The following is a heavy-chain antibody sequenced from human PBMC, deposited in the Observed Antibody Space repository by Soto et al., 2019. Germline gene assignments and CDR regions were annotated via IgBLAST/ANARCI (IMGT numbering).Heavy chain of an antibody. CDR1: GFTFSSYW. Sequence: EVQLVESGGGLVQPGGSLRLSCAASGFTFSSYWMHWVRQAPGKGLVWVSRINSDGSSTSYADSVKGRFTISRDNAKNPLYLQMNSLRAEDTAVYYCAREDYSSSWYGVVEYFQHWGQGTLVTVSS. CDR2: INSDGSST. J-gene: IGHJ1*01. CDR3: AREDYSSSWYGVVEYFQH. D-gene: IGHD6-13*01. V-gene: IGHV3-74*01.